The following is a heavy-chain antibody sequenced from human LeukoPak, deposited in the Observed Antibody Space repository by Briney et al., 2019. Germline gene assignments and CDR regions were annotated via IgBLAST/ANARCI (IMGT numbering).Heavy chain of an antibody. CDR2: IYTSGST. V-gene: IGHV4-4*07. J-gene: IGHJ4*02. D-gene: IGHD1-26*01. CDR1: GGSISGKY. Sequence: SETLSLTCSVSGGSISGKYWSWIRQSPGKGLEWIGRIYTSGSTNYNPSLKSRVTMSVDTSKNQFSLKLSSVTAADTAVYYCAGYSGSYQTGCFDYWGQGTLVTVSS. CDR3: AGYSGSYQTGCFDY.